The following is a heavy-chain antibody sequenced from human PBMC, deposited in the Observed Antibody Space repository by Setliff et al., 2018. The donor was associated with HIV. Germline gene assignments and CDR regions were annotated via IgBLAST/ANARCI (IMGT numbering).Heavy chain of an antibody. D-gene: IGHD1-7*01. J-gene: IGHJ3*02. Sequence: PSETLSLTCTVSGGSISSYYWSWIRQPPGKGLEWIGYIYYRGSTNYNHSLKSRITISVDTSKNQFSLKLSSVTAADTAVYYCARHSSVRTWGTSDAFDIWGQGTMVTVSS. V-gene: IGHV4-59*08. CDR3: ARHSSVRTWGTSDAFDI. CDR1: GGSISSYY. CDR2: IYYRGST.